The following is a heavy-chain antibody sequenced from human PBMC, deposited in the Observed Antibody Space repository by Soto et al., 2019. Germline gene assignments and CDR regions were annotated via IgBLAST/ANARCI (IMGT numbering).Heavy chain of an antibody. Sequence: ASVKVSCKASGYTFTSYAMHWVRQAPGQRLEWMGWINAGNGNTKYSQKFQGRVTITRDTSASTAYMELSSLRSEDTAVYYCARDYYYDSSGYYPLDYWGQGTLVTVSS. V-gene: IGHV1-3*01. D-gene: IGHD3-22*01. J-gene: IGHJ4*02. CDR2: INAGNGNT. CDR3: ARDYYYDSSGYYPLDY. CDR1: GYTFTSYA.